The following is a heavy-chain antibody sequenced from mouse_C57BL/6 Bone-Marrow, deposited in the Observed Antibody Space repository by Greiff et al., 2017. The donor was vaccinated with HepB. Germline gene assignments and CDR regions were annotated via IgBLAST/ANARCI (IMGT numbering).Heavy chain of an antibody. CDR3: ARSGLFCFDY. CDR2: IYPGDGDT. CDR1: GYAFSSYW. Sequence: QVQLQQSGAELVKPGASVKISCKASGYAFSSYWMNWVKQRPGQGLEWIGQIYPGDGDTNYNGKFKGKATLTAAKSSSTAYMQLSSLTSEDSAVYYCARSGLFCFDYWGQGTTLTVSS. J-gene: IGHJ2*01. D-gene: IGHD3-3*01. V-gene: IGHV1-80*01.